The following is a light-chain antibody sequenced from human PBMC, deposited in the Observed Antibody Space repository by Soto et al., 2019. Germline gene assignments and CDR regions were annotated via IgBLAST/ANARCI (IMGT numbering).Light chain of an antibody. J-gene: IGLJ1*01. V-gene: IGLV2-8*01. Sequence: QSVLTQPPSASGSPGQSVAIPCTGTSSDVGGYNYVSWYQQHPGKAPKLMIYEVNKRPSGVPDRFSGSKSGNTASLTVSGLQAEDEADYYCSSYAGSSNVFGTGTKVTVL. CDR3: SSYAGSSNV. CDR2: EVN. CDR1: SSDVGGYNY.